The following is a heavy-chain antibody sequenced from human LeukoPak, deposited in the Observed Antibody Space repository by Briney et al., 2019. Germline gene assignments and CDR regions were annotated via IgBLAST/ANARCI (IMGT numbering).Heavy chain of an antibody. J-gene: IGHJ4*02. CDR2: INPNSGGT. Sequence: ASVKVSCKASGYTFTGYYMHWVRQAPGQGLEWMGWINPNSGGTNYAQKFQGRDTMTRDTSISTAYMELSRLRSDDTAVYYCAGNYGSGSYTFDYWGQGTLVTVSS. CDR3: AGNYGSGSYTFDY. D-gene: IGHD3-10*01. CDR1: GYTFTGYY. V-gene: IGHV1-2*02.